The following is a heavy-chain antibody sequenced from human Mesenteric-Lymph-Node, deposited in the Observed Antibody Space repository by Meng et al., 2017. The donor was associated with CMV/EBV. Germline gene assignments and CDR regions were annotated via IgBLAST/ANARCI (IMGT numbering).Heavy chain of an antibody. J-gene: IGHJ5*02. CDR1: SLSGSSYY. CDR3: AGSPPWTSIAAATRFDP. Sequence: SLSGSSYYWGWIRQPPGKGLEWIGSSYYTGSTYYNPSLKNRATISLDRPMNQFSLKLKSVTAADAAVYYCAGSPPWTSIAAATRFDPWGQGILVTVSS. D-gene: IGHD6-25*01. CDR2: SYYTGST. V-gene: IGHV4-39*07.